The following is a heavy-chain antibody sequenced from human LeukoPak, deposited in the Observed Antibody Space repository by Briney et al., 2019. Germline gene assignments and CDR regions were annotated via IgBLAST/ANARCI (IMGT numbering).Heavy chain of an antibody. D-gene: IGHD3-9*01. CDR1: GGSFSGYY. J-gene: IGHJ3*02. V-gene: IGHV4-34*01. Sequence: SETLSLTCAVYGGSFSGYYWSWIRQPPGKGLEWIGEINHSGSTNYNPSLKSRVTISVDTSKNQFSLKLSSVTAADTAVYYCARTGSTIFKWRAFDIWGQGTMVTVSS. CDR3: ARTGSTIFKWRAFDI. CDR2: INHSGST.